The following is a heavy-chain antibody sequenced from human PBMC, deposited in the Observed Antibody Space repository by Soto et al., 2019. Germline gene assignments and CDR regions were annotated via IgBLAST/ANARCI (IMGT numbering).Heavy chain of an antibody. Sequence: ASVKVSCKASGYTFTSYAMHWVRQAPGQRLEWMGWINAGNGNTKYSQKFQGRVTITRDTSASTAYMELSSPRSEDTAVYYCARGLVDSSWYGEDYWGQGTLVTVSS. D-gene: IGHD6-13*01. J-gene: IGHJ4*02. V-gene: IGHV1-3*01. CDR2: INAGNGNT. CDR1: GYTFTSYA. CDR3: ARGLVDSSWYGEDY.